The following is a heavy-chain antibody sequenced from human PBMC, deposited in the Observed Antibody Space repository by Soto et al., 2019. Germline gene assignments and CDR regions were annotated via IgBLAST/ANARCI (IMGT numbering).Heavy chain of an antibody. Sequence: EVQLVESGGGLVQPGGSLRLSCSASGFMLNSFTMNWVRQAPGKGLEWVSYIDATSGALNYSDSVKGRFIISRDNAKNSLYLQMNSLRDEDTAIYYCARESVVRRLNPRTSLYYYIMDVWGQGTTVTVSS. CDR3: ARESVVRRLNPRTSLYYYIMDV. J-gene: IGHJ6*02. CDR1: GFMLNSFT. V-gene: IGHV3-48*02. D-gene: IGHD3-10*01. CDR2: IDATSGAL.